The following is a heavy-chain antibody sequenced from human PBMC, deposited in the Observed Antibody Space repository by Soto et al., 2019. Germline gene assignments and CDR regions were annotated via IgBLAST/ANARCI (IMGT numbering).Heavy chain of an antibody. Sequence: EVQLVESGGGLVKPGGSLRVSCAVSGFSRSNAWMSWVRQAPGKGLEWVGRIKSKADGGTTDYAAPVKGRFTISRDDSKNMLHLQMNSLKTEDSAVYYCATVDYDTSGYYCAYYFDSWGHGTLVTVSS. CDR3: ATVDYDTSGYYCAYYFDS. CDR2: IKSKADGGTT. V-gene: IGHV3-15*01. D-gene: IGHD3-22*01. CDR1: GFSRSNAW. J-gene: IGHJ4*01.